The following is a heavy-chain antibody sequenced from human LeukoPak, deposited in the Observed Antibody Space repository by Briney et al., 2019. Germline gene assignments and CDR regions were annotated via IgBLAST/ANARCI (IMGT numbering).Heavy chain of an antibody. Sequence: SETLSLTCTVSGGSISSSTYYWGWIRQPPGKGLEWIGSGYYSGSTYYNPSLKSRVTISVDTSKNQFSLKLSSVTAADTAVYYCARHRSVAGQDYFDYWGQGTLVTVSS. CDR3: ARHRSVAGQDYFDY. CDR2: GYYSGST. V-gene: IGHV4-39*01. CDR1: GGSISSSTYY. D-gene: IGHD6-19*01. J-gene: IGHJ4*02.